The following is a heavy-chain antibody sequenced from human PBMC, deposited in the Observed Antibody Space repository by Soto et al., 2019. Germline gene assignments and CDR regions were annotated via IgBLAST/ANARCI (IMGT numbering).Heavy chain of an antibody. V-gene: IGHV1-69*04. CDR1: GGTFSSYT. J-gene: IGHJ6*02. CDR3: ARDGSDPGGYYCSGGSCYESDYYYYYGMDV. Sequence: GASVKVSCKASGGTFSSYTISWVRQAPGQGLEWMGRIIPILGIANYAQKFQGRVTITADKSTSTAYMELSSLRSEDTAVYYCARDGSDPGGYYCSGGSCYESDYYYYYGMDVWGQGTTVTVSS. CDR2: IIPILGIA. D-gene: IGHD2-15*01.